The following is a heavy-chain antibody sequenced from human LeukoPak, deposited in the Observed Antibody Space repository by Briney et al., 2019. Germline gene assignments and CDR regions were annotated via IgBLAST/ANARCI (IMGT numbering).Heavy chain of an antibody. CDR3: ASQTYSGSFRVVEDTYYFDY. V-gene: IGHV3-11*04. CDR1: GFTFSDYY. Sequence: GGSLRLSCTASGFTFSDYYMGWIRQTPGKQLQWVAYISLGDRTINYGDSVKGRFTISRDNAINSLYLQMNSLRAEDTAVYYCASQTYSGSFRVVEDTYYFDYWGQGTLVTVSS. D-gene: IGHD6-13*01. J-gene: IGHJ4*02. CDR2: ISLGDRTI.